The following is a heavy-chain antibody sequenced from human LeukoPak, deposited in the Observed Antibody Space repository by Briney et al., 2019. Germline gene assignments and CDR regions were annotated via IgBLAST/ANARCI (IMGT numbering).Heavy chain of an antibody. V-gene: IGHV4-61*02. Sequence: SQTLSLTCTVSGGSISSGSYYWSWLRQPAGTGLEWIGRIYTSGSTNYNPSLKSRVTISVDTSKNQFSLKLSSVTAADTAVYYCARGRGYYYYGMDVWGQGTTVTVSS. CDR1: GGSISSGSYY. CDR2: IYTSGST. J-gene: IGHJ6*02. CDR3: ARGRGYYYYGMDV.